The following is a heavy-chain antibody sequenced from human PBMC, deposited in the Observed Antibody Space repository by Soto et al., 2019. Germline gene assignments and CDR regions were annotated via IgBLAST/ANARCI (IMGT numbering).Heavy chain of an antibody. J-gene: IGHJ6*03. V-gene: IGHV3-11*01. D-gene: IGHD5-12*01. CDR3: ARRQWLPLSNKASYYYMDV. CDR2: ISSSGSTI. CDR1: GFTFSDYY. Sequence: GGSLRLSCAASGFTFSDYYMSWIRQAPGKGLEWVSYISSSGSTIYYADSVKGRFTISRDNAKNSLYLQMNSLRAEDTAVYYCARRQWLPLSNKASYYYMDVWGKGTTVTVSS.